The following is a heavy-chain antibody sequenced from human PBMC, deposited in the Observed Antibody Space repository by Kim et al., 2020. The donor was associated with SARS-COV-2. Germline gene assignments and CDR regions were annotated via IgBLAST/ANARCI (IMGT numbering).Heavy chain of an antibody. J-gene: IGHJ3*02. CDR1: GFTFSSYG. Sequence: GGSLRLSCAASGFTFSSYGMHWVRQAPGKGLEWVAVIWYDGSNKYYADSVKGRFTISRDNSKNTLYLQMNSLRAEDTAVYYCARDKRSSLDAFDIWGQGTMVTVSS. CDR3: ARDKRSSLDAFDI. V-gene: IGHV3-33*01. D-gene: IGHD1-1*01. CDR2: IWYDGSNK.